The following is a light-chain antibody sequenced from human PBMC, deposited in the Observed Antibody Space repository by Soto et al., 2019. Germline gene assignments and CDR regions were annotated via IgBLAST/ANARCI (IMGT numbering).Light chain of an antibody. J-gene: IGLJ2*01. Sequence: QSALTQPASVSGYPGQSITISCTGTSSDVGGYNYVSWYQQHPGKAPKLMIYDVSNRPSGVPNRFSGSKSGNTASLTISGLQAEDEADYYCSSYTSSSTLVFGGGTKLTVL. CDR3: SSYTSSSTLV. V-gene: IGLV2-14*01. CDR2: DVS. CDR1: SSDVGGYNY.